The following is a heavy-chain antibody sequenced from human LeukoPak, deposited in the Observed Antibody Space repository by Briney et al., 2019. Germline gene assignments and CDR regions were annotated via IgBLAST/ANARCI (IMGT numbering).Heavy chain of an antibody. Sequence: SETLSLTCTVSGGSISSSSYYWGWLRQPPGKGLEWIANIYYSGSAHYNPSLKSRVTISVDTSKNQFSLKLRSVTAADTAVYYCATQPTAAAEDYFDYWGQGTLVTVSS. J-gene: IGHJ4*02. V-gene: IGHV4-39*01. CDR1: GGSISSSSYY. D-gene: IGHD2-2*01. CDR2: IYYSGSA. CDR3: ATQPTAAAEDYFDY.